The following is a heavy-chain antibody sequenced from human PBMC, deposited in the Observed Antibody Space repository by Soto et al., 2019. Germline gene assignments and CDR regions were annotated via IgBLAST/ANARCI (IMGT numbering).Heavy chain of an antibody. CDR1: GGSLTDYH. CDR3: ARVVGSSGWYYGSFDI. Sequence: SETLSLTCTVSGGSLTDYHWSWIRQSPGRGLEWIGYIHHTGSTNYNPSLKSRVAISVDSSKSQFSLEIRSVTAADTAIYYCARVVGSSGWYYGSFDIWGPGTMVTVSS. CDR2: IHHTGST. D-gene: IGHD6-19*01. V-gene: IGHV4-59*12. J-gene: IGHJ3*02.